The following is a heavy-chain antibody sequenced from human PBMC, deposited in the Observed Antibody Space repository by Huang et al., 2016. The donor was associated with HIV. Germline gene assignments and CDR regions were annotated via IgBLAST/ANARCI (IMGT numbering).Heavy chain of an antibody. Sequence: QVQLVQSGAEVKKPGASVKVSCKASGYSFTTYALHWVRQAPGNRLEWMGWIKPGNGNTNYAQKFQGRVTITRDTSASTVYMEVSSLTFEDTAVYYCAREFVIFGAPLWPAYWGQGTLISVSS. D-gene: IGHD2-21*01. V-gene: IGHV1-3*01. CDR3: AREFVIFGAPLWPAY. J-gene: IGHJ4*02. CDR1: GYSFTTYA. CDR2: IKPGNGNT.